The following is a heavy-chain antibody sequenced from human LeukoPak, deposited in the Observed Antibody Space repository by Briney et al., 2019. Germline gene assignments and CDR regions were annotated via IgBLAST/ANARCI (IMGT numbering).Heavy chain of an antibody. Sequence: GSSVKVSCKASGGTFSSYAISWVRQAPGQGLEWVGRIIPILGIANYAQKFQGRVTITADKSTSTAYMELSSLRSEDTAVYYCARDRLVVVLALYYYYGMDVWGQGTTVTVSS. CDR3: ARDRLVVVLALYYYYGMDV. CDR1: GGTFSSYA. D-gene: IGHD2-15*01. V-gene: IGHV1-69*04. J-gene: IGHJ6*02. CDR2: IIPILGIA.